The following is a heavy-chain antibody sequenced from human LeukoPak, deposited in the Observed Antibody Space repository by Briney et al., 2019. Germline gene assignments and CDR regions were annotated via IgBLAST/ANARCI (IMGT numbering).Heavy chain of an antibody. J-gene: IGHJ4*02. D-gene: IGHD3-3*01. CDR3: ARGPRSGYYTEDY. Sequence: PGGSLRLSCAASGFTFSSYWMSWVRQAPGKGLEWVANIKQDGSEKYYVDSVKGRFTISRDNAKNSLYLQMNSLRAEDTAVYYCARGPRSGYYTEDYWGQGTLVTVSS. CDR2: IKQDGSEK. V-gene: IGHV3-7*01. CDR1: GFTFSSYW.